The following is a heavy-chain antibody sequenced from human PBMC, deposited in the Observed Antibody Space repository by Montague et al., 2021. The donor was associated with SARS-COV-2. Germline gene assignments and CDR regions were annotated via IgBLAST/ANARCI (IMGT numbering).Heavy chain of an antibody. CDR1: GFTFDDYA. V-gene: IGHV3-9*01. CDR3: AKVGDIMAGFSLVNLDH. Sequence: SLRLSCAASGFTFDDYAMHWVRQAPGKGLEWVSGISWNSGSIGYADSVKGRFTISRDNAKNSLYQQMNNLRAEDTAVYYCAKVGDIMAGFSLVNLDHWGQGILVIVSS. CDR2: ISWNSGSI. J-gene: IGHJ4*02. D-gene: IGHD3-9*01.